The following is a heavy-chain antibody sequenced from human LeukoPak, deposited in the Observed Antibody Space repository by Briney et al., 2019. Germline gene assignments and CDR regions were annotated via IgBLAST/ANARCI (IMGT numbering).Heavy chain of an antibody. CDR2: IYHSGST. CDR1: GYSISSGYY. J-gene: IGHJ4*02. CDR3: ARRTVTTSYFDY. D-gene: IGHD4-11*01. Sequence: SETLSLTCAVSGYSISSGYYWGWIRQPPGKGLEWIGSIYHSGSTYYNPSLKSRVTMPVDTSKNQFSLKLSSVTAADTAVYYCARRTVTTSYFDYWGQGTLVTVSS. V-gene: IGHV4-38-2*01.